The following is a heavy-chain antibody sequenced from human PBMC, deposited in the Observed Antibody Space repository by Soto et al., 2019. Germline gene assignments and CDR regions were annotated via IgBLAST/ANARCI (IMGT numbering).Heavy chain of an antibody. CDR1: GFTFSTYP. Sequence: GGSLRLSCAASGFTFSTYPKSWVRQALGKGLEWVSAISGSGGSTYYADSVKGRFTISRDNSRNTLYLQMNSLSAEDTAVYYCANSSNIIRVVSFDFCEHGSLVRVSS. V-gene: IGHV3-23*01. CDR3: ANSSNIIRVVSFDF. CDR2: ISGSGGST. J-gene: IGHJ4*01. D-gene: IGHD2-15*01.